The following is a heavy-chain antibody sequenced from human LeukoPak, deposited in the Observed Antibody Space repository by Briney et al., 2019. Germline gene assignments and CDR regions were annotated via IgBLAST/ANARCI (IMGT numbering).Heavy chain of an antibody. CDR3: ARGRVYSSGWYYFDY. D-gene: IGHD6-19*01. CDR2: ISRSGSTK. V-gene: IGHV3-11*04. CDR1: GFTFSDYN. Sequence: GGSLRLSCAASGFTFSDYNMRWIRQAPGKGLEWVSSISRSGSTKYYADSVKGRFTISRDNAKNSLYLQMNSLRAEDTAVYYCARGRVYSSGWYYFDYWGQGTLVTVSS. J-gene: IGHJ4*02.